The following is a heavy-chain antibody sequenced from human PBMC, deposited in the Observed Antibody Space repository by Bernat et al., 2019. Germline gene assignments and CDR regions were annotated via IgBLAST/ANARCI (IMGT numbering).Heavy chain of an antibody. CDR1: VFTFSSYA. J-gene: IGHJ4*02. V-gene: IGHV3-23*01. CDR2: ISGSGGST. D-gene: IGHD1-7*01. CDR3: AKDGTGTTPIFDY. Sequence: EVQLLESGGGLVQPGGSLRLSCSASVFTFSSYAMSWVRQAPGKGLEWVSAISGSGGSTYYADSVKGRLTISRDNSKNTLYLQMNSLRAEDTAVYYCAKDGTGTTPIFDYWGQGTLVTVSS.